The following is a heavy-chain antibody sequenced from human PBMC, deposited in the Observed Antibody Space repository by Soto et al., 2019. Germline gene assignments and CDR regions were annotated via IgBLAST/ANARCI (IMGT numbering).Heavy chain of an antibody. CDR1: GYTFTDYG. Sequence: ASVKVSCKASGYTFTDYGISWVRQAPGQGLEWMGWISAYNGDTNYAQKLQGRVTMTTYTSTSTAYMELRNLRSDDTAVYYCARDRQQKPVVYYSYGMDGWGQGPTVTVSS. D-gene: IGHD6-13*01. J-gene: IGHJ6*02. V-gene: IGHV1-18*01. CDR3: ARDRQQKPVVYYSYGMDG. CDR2: ISAYNGDT.